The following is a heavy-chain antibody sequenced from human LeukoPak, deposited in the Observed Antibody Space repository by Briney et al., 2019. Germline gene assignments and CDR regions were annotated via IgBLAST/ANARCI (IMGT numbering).Heavy chain of an antibody. CDR3: AGTYSGYEYYFDY. Sequence: GGSLRLSCAASGFTFSSYGIHWVRQAPGKGLEWVAFIRHDGSNKYYADSVKGRFTISRDNFKNTLNLQMNTLRPEDTAVYYCAGTYSGYEYYFDYWGQGTLVTVSS. J-gene: IGHJ4*02. CDR2: IRHDGSNK. V-gene: IGHV3-30*02. D-gene: IGHD5-12*01. CDR1: GFTFSSYG.